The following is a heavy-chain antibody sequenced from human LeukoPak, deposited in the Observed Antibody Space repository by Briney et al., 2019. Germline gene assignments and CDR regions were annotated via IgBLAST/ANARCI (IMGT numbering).Heavy chain of an antibody. D-gene: IGHD5-24*01. Sequence: GGSLRLSCAASGFTVSSNYMSWVRQAPGKGLEWVSVIYSGGSTYYADSVRGRFTISRDNSKNTLYLQMNSLRAEDTAVYYCARIIEMATDAFDIWGQGTMVTVSS. CDR2: IYSGGST. CDR1: GFTVSSNY. J-gene: IGHJ3*02. V-gene: IGHV3-53*01. CDR3: ARIIEMATDAFDI.